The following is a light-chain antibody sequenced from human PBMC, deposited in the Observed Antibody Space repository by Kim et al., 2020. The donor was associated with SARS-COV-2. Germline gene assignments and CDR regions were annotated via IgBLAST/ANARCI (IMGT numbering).Light chain of an antibody. J-gene: IGLJ2*01. CDR1: SSDVGGYNY. V-gene: IGLV2-14*03. CDR2: DVS. Sequence: QSLTISFTTTSSDVGGYNYVSWYQQHPGKAPKLMIYDVSNRPSGVSNRFSGSKSGNTASLTISGLQAEDEADYYCSSYTSSSTVVFGGGTQLTVL. CDR3: SSYTSSSTVV.